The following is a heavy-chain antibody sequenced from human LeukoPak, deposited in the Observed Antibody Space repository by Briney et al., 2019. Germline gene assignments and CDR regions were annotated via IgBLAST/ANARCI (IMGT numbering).Heavy chain of an antibody. Sequence: MASETLSLTCTVSGGSISSYYWSWIRQPPGKGLDWIGYVFYTGSTYYNPSLQSRVTISVDTSKNQFSLKLNSVTAADTAMYYCARDSVFPQQLRVASGPPTFDYWGQGTLVTVSS. CDR2: VFYTGST. J-gene: IGHJ4*02. D-gene: IGHD6-13*01. V-gene: IGHV4-59*01. CDR1: GGSISSYY. CDR3: ARDSVFPQQLRVASGPPTFDY.